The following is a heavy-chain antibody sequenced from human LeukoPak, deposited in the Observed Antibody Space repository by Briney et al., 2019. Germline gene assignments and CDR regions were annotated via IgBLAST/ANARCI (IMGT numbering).Heavy chain of an antibody. D-gene: IGHD6-19*01. J-gene: IGHJ2*01. CDR3: ARLGSGWYRYFDL. CDR1: GGSFSGYY. V-gene: IGHV4-34*01. CDR2: INHSGST. Sequence: SETPSLTCAVYGGSFSGYYWSWIRQPPGKGLEWIGEINHSGSTNYNPSLKSRVTISVDTSKNQFSLKLSSVTAADTAVYYCARLGSGWYRYFDLWGRGTLVTVSS.